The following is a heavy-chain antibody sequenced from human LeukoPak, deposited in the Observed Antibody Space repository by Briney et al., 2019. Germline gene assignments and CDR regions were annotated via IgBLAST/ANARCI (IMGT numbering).Heavy chain of an antibody. D-gene: IGHD1-26*01. CDR1: GYTLTELS. V-gene: IGHV1-24*01. CDR2: FDPEDGET. Sequence: VASVKVSCKVSGYTLTELSMHWVRQAPGKGLEWMGGFDPEDGETIYAQKFQGRVTMTEDTSTDTAYMELSSLRSEDTAVYYCATPQPIVGATSWFDPWGQGTLVTVSS. J-gene: IGHJ5*02. CDR3: ATPQPIVGATSWFDP.